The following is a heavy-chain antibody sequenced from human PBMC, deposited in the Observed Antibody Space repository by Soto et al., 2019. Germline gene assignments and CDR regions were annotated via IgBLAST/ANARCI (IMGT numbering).Heavy chain of an antibody. CDR3: ASRGWTFDY. D-gene: IGHD6-19*01. V-gene: IGHV4-34*01. CDR1: GESFSGYY. Sequence: ETLSLTCAVYGESFSGYYWAWIRQPPGKGLEWIGEINHSGSTNYNPSLKSRVTMSVGTSKNQFSLKLSSVTAADTAVYYCASRGWTFDYWGQGTLVTVSS. J-gene: IGHJ4*02. CDR2: INHSGST.